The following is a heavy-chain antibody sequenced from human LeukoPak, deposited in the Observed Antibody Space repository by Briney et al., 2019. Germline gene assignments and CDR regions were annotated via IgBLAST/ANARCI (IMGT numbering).Heavy chain of an antibody. V-gene: IGHV4-4*07. J-gene: IGHJ3*02. CDR1: GGSISSYY. CDR2: IYTSGST. D-gene: IGHD6-19*01. CDR3: AREDSSGWYFPDAFDI. Sequence: SETLSLTCTFSGGSISSYYWSWIRQPAGKGLEWIGRIYTSGSTNYNPSLKSRVTMSVDTSKNQFSLKLSSVTAADTAVYYCAREDSSGWYFPDAFDIWGQGTMVTVSS.